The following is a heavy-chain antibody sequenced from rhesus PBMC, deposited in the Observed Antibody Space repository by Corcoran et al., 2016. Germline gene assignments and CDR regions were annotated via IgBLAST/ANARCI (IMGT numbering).Heavy chain of an antibody. V-gene: IGHV1-111*02. J-gene: IGHJ4*01. Sequence: EVQLVQSGAEVKKPGASVKISCKASGYTFTDYYLHWGRQAPGKGLEWMGRVDPEDVEAIHAQKFKDRVTITADTSTDTAYIELSSLRSEDTAVYYWATGIGSVVDYWGQGVLVTVSS. D-gene: IGHD4-29*01. CDR2: VDPEDVEA. CDR3: ATGIGSVVDY. CDR1: GYTFTDYY.